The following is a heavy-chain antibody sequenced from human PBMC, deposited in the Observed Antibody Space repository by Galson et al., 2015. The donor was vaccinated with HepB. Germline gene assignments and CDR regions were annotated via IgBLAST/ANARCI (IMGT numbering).Heavy chain of an antibody. J-gene: IGHJ6*02. CDR2: MSGDGGTT. V-gene: IGHV3-64*01. D-gene: IGHD5-24*01. Sequence: SLRLSCAASGFTLRPYAMYWVRQAPGKGLEYVAVMSGDGGTTYYGNAVKGRFAISRDNSKNTVYLQMGSLRPEDMGVYYCARFKHNDGLDVWGRGTTVIVSS. CDR3: ARFKHNDGLDV. CDR1: GFTLRPYA.